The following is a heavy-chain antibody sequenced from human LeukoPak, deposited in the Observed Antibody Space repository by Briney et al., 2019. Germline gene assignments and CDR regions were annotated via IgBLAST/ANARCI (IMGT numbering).Heavy chain of an antibody. CDR2: IYSGGCT. D-gene: IGHD3-3*02. J-gene: IGHJ4*02. V-gene: IGHV3-66*01. CDR3: ARDSNYDY. CDR1: GFSVSSTY. Sequence: QSGGSLRLSCAASGFSVSSTYMSWVRQPPGKGLEWVSVIYSGGCTFYADSVKGRFTISRDNSKNTLYLQMNSLRAEDTAVYYCARDSNYDYWGQGTLVTVSS.